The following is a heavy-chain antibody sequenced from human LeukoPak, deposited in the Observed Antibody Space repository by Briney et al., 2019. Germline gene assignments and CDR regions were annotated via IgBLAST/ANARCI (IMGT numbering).Heavy chain of an antibody. CDR1: GFTFSGYY. J-gene: IGHJ4*02. D-gene: IGHD3-9*01. CDR3: AREELRLSGTRLDY. V-gene: IGHV1-2*02. CDR2: INPNTGGT. Sequence: ASAKLSCKVSGFTFSGYYIHWVRKAPGQGLEWVGWINPNTGGTTYAHTFQGRVSVTRDTTISTAYMELSSLRSDDTAVYYCAREELRLSGTRLDYWGQGTLVTVSS.